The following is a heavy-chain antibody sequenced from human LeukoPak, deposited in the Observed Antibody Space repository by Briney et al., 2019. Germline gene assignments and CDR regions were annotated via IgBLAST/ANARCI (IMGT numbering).Heavy chain of an antibody. CDR1: GGSIKTYGYA. D-gene: IGHD2-21*01. Sequence: SQTLSLTCTVSGGSIKTYGYAWSWLRQYQGKGLEWIGYIYYNGTTHYNPSLKSRLVISLDTSQNRFSLKLTSVAAADTAIYYCATYKAGDINWFDPWGQGILVTVSS. CDR2: IYYNGTT. J-gene: IGHJ5*02. V-gene: IGHV4-31*03. CDR3: ATYKAGDINWFDP.